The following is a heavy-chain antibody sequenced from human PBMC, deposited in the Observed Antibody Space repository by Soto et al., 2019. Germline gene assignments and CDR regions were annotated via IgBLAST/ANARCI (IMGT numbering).Heavy chain of an antibody. CDR2: INHSGST. D-gene: IGHD6-19*01. Sequence: SETLSLTCAIYGGSFSGYYWSWIRQPPGKGLEWIGEINHSGSTNYNPSLKSRVTISVDTSKNQFSLKMSSVTAAATAVYYCARGSYRYSSGWYGYWDKWGQETLLTVSS. V-gene: IGHV4-34*01. CDR1: GGSFSGYY. CDR3: ARGSYRYSSGWYGYWDK. J-gene: IGHJ4*02.